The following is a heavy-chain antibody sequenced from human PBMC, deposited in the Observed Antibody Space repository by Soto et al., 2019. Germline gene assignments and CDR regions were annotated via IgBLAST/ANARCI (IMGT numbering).Heavy chain of an antibody. CDR1: GFTFSSYW. J-gene: IGHJ6*02. CDR3: ARGAYYDFWSGYIDYGMDV. V-gene: IGHV3-7*04. Sequence: HPGGSLRLSCAASGFTFSSYWMSWVRQAPGKGLEWVANIKQDGSEKYYVDSVKGRFTISRDNAKNSLYLQMNSLRAEDTAVYYCARGAYYDFWSGYIDYGMDVWGQGTTVTVSS. CDR2: IKQDGSEK. D-gene: IGHD3-3*01.